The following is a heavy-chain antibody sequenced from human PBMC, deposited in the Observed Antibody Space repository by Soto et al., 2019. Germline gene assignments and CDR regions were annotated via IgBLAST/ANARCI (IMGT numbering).Heavy chain of an antibody. Sequence: VQLLESGGGLVQPGGSLRLFCAASGFTFSNYAMTWVRQAPGKGLEWVSTITSGGSTYFGDTVKGRFTISRDNSKSTLYLQMNSLRAEDTAVYYCAKTDKFDSQSSGWANRFDYWGQGTLVTVSS. D-gene: IGHD6-19*01. J-gene: IGHJ4*02. CDR2: ITSGGST. CDR1: GFTFSNYA. CDR3: AKTDKFDSQSSGWANRFDY. V-gene: IGHV3-23*01.